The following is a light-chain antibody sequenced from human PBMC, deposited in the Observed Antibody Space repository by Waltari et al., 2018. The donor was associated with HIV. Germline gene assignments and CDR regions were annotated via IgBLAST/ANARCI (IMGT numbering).Light chain of an antibody. Sequence: SYELTQPPSVSVSPGQTASITCSGDNLGAKYACWYKQKPGQSPVLVIYQDSKRPSGIPERFSGSNSGNTATLTISGTQAMDEADYYCQAWDSSSVVFGGGTKLTVL. J-gene: IGLJ2*01. CDR1: NLGAKY. CDR3: QAWDSSSVV. V-gene: IGLV3-1*01. CDR2: QDS.